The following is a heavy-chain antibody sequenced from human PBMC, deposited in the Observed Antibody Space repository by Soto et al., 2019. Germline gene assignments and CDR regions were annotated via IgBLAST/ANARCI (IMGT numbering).Heavy chain of an antibody. CDR3: AKDVGATTDYFDY. Sequence: GGSLRLSCAASGFTFSSYGMHWVRQAPGKGLEWVAVISYDGSNQYYADSVKGRFTISRDNSKNTLYLQMNSLRAEDTAVYYCAKDVGATTDYFDYWSQGTQVTVSS. V-gene: IGHV3-30*18. CDR1: GFTFSSYG. D-gene: IGHD1-26*01. CDR2: ISYDGSNQ. J-gene: IGHJ4*02.